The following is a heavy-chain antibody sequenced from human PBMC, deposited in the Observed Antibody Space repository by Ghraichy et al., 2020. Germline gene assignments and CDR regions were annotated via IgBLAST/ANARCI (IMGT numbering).Heavy chain of an antibody. CDR3: AKLASSYGIAARADYYYYGMDV. V-gene: IGHV3-23*01. CDR1: GFTFSSYA. CDR2: ISGSGGST. J-gene: IGHJ6*02. Sequence: GGSLRLSCAASGFTFSSYAMSWVRQAPGKGLEWVSAISGSGGSTYYADSVKGRFTISRDNSKNTLYLQMNSLRAEDTAVYYCAKLASSYGIAARADYYYYGMDVWGQGTTVTVSS. D-gene: IGHD6-6*01.